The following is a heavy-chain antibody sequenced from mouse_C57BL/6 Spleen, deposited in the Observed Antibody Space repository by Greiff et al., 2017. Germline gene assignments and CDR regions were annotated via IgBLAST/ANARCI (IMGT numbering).Heavy chain of an antibody. CDR1: GYTFTSYW. CDR2: VYPGSGST. J-gene: IGHJ2*01. V-gene: IGHV1-55*01. D-gene: IGHD2-1*01. CDR3: ARYGNYFDD. Sequence: VQLQQPGAELVKPGASVKMSCKASGYTFTSYWITWVKQRPGQGLEWIGDVYPGSGSTNYNEKFKSKATLTVDTSSSTAYMQLGSLTSEDSAVYYCARYGNYFDDWGQGTTLTVSS.